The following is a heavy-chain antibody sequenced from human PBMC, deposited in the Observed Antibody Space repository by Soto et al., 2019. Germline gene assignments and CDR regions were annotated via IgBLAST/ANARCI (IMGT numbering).Heavy chain of an antibody. CDR3: ARSIVGATAYYYYGMDV. Sequence: QVQLVQSGAEVKKPGASVKVSCKASGYIFTGYYMHWVRQAPGQGLEWMGWINPNSGGTNYAQKFQGWVTMTRDTSISTAYMELSRLRSDDTAVYYCARSIVGATAYYYYGMDVWGQGTTVTVSS. CDR1: GYIFTGYY. D-gene: IGHD1-26*01. V-gene: IGHV1-2*04. J-gene: IGHJ6*02. CDR2: INPNSGGT.